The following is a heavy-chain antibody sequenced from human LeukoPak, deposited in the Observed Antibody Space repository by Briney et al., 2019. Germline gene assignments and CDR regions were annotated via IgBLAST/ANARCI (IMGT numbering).Heavy chain of an antibody. CDR1: GGSISSGDYY. CDR2: IYYSGST. D-gene: IGHD3-22*01. CDR3: ADVNDSSGYSH. Sequence: SETLSLTCTVSGGSISSGDYYWSWIRQPPGTGLEWIGYIYYSGSTYYNPSLKSRVTISVDTSKNQFSLKLSSVTAADTAVYYCADVNDSSGYSHWGQGTLVTVSS. J-gene: IGHJ4*02. V-gene: IGHV4-30-4*01.